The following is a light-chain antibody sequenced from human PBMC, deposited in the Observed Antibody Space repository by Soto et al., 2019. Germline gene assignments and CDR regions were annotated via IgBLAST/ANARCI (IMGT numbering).Light chain of an antibody. CDR2: GAS. Sequence: EIVLTQSPGTLSLSPWERATFSCRASQSLTANYLAWYQHKPGQAPRLLIYGASSRATGIPDRFSGSGSVTDFTLTISRLEPEDFAVYYCQQYGSSPNTFGQGTKVDIK. CDR3: QQYGSSPNT. CDR1: QSLTANY. V-gene: IGKV3-20*01. J-gene: IGKJ2*01.